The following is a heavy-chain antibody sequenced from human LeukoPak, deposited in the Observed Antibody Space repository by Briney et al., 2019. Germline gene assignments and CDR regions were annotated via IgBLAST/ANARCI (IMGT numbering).Heavy chain of an antibody. CDR1: GGSISSSSYY. CDR2: IYYSGST. CDR3: ARRKIAAIARPGYFDY. V-gene: IGHV4-39*01. Sequence: SETLSLTCTVSGGSISSSSYYWGWIRQPPGKGLEWIGSIYYSGSTYYNPSLKSRVTISVDTSKNQFSLKLSSVTAADTAVYYCARRKIAAIARPGYFDYWGQGTLVTVSS. D-gene: IGHD6-13*01. J-gene: IGHJ4*02.